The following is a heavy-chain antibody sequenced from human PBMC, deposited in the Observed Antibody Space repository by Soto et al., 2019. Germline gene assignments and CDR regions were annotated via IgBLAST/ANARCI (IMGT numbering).Heavy chain of an antibody. CDR3: AAGNYDSSGDSRGFDL. CDR2: IVVGTDKT. J-gene: IGHJ5*02. Sequence: QRQLVQSGPEFKKPGTSVKVSCKASGVTFTSSAVQWVRQARGQRLDWLGWIVVGTDKTNFAQKFQERATINRDMSKSPAYMELSSLRFVDQAVYYCAAGNYDSSGDSRGFDLSGQGTLVTVSS. CDR1: GVTFTSSA. V-gene: IGHV1-58*01. D-gene: IGHD3-22*01.